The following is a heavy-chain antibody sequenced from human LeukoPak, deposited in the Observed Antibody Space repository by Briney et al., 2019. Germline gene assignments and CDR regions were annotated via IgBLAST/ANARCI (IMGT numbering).Heavy chain of an antibody. CDR3: ASDIVVVPAAHPDAFDI. CDR2: ISSSSSYI. Sequence: GGSLGLSCAASGFTFSSYSMNWVRQAPGKGLEWVSSISSSSSYIYYTDLVKGRFTISRDNAKNSLYLQMNSLRAEDTAVYYCASDIVVVPAAHPDAFDIWGQGTMVTVSS. V-gene: IGHV3-21*01. J-gene: IGHJ3*02. CDR1: GFTFSSYS. D-gene: IGHD2-2*01.